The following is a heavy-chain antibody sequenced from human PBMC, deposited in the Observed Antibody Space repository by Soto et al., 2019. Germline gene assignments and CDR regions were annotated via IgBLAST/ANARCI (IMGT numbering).Heavy chain of an antibody. Sequence: QVQLQESDPGLVKPSGTLSLTCAVSGDSISSPKWWTWLRQPPGKGLEWIGDFLHSGTTNYNASLKSRVTLSVDKPQNQFSLKPTSETAADTAIYYCAYSSGWYRHNVCVQGTSVTVSS. CDR1: GDSISSPKW. D-gene: IGHD6-19*01. J-gene: IGHJ3*01. V-gene: IGHV4-4*02. CDR2: FLHSGTT. CDR3: AYSSGWYRHNV.